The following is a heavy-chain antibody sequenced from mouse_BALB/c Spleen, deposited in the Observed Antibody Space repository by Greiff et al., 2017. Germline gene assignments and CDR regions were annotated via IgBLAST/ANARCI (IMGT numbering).Heavy chain of an antibody. CDR2: ISYSGST. Sequence: EVKVEESGPSLVKPSQTLSLTCSVTGDSITSGYWNWIRKFPGNKLEYMGYISYSGSTYYNPSLKSRISITRDTSKNQYYLQLNSVTTEDTATYYCGGSSGYVGAMDYWGQGTSVTVSS. J-gene: IGHJ4*01. CDR3: GGSSGYVGAMDY. CDR1: GDSITSGY. D-gene: IGHD3-1*01. V-gene: IGHV3-8*02.